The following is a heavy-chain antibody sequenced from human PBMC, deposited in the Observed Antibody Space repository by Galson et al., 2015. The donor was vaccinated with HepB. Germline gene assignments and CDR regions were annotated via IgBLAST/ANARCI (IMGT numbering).Heavy chain of an antibody. CDR1: GGSISSYY. V-gene: IGHV4-59*01. CDR2: IYYSGGT. Sequence: ETLSLTCTFSGGSISSYYWSWIRQPPGKGLEWIGYIYYSGGTNYNPSLKSRVTISVDTSKNQFSLKLSSVTAADTAVYYCARRNYYYYGMDVWGQGTTVTVSS. CDR3: ARRNYYYYGMDV. J-gene: IGHJ6*02.